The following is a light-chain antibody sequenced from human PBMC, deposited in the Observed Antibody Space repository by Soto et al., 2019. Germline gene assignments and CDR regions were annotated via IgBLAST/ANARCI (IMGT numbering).Light chain of an antibody. V-gene: IGLV2-8*01. CDR1: SSDVGGYNY. CDR3: CSYEGSNIVV. CDR2: EVS. Sequence: QSVLTRPPSASGSPGQSVTISCTGTSSDVGGYNYVSWYQQHPGKAPKLMIHEVSKRPSGVPERFSGSKSGNTASLTVSGLQAEDEADYYCCSYEGSNIVVFGGGTQLTVL. J-gene: IGLJ2*01.